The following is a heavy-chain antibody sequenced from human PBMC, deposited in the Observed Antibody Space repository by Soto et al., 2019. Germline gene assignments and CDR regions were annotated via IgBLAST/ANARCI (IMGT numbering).Heavy chain of an antibody. CDR1: GFTFSSYE. V-gene: IGHV3-48*03. Sequence: RRLSCAASGFTFSSYEMNWVRQAPGKGLEWVSYISSSGSTIYYADSVKGRFTISRDNAKNSLYLQMNGLRAEDTAVYYCASRYYYGSGAPDYWGQGTLVTVSS. CDR3: ASRYYYGSGAPDY. D-gene: IGHD3-10*01. J-gene: IGHJ4*02. CDR2: ISSSGSTI.